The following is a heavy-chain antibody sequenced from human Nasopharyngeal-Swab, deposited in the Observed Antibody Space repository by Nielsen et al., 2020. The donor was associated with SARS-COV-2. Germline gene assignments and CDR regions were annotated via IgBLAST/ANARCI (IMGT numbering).Heavy chain of an antibody. CDR2: INPNIGDP. Sequence: ASVKVSCKASGYTFIDHYMHWVRQAPGQALEWMGWINPNIGDPTYARKFKGRVTMTRDTSISTAYMELSRLRSDDTAVYYCARDRSETAMAIFDYWGQGTLVTVSS. CDR3: ARDRSETAMAIFDY. CDR1: GYTFIDHY. V-gene: IGHV1-2*02. J-gene: IGHJ4*02. D-gene: IGHD5-18*01.